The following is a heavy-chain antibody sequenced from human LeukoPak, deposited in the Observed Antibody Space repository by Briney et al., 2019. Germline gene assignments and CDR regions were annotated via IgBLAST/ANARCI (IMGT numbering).Heavy chain of an antibody. D-gene: IGHD6-13*01. V-gene: IGHV4-59*02. CDR2: INYRGSS. CDR1: GDSVRSYY. J-gene: IGHJ6*02. CDR3: VGDSRYGSGWFEGGLDF. Sequence: SETLTLTCTVSGDSVRSYYWSWIRQPPGQGLEWLGHINYRGSSNYNPSLQGRVTISIETSKNQFFLKVNAVAAAETAVYYCVGDSRYGSGWFEGGLDFWGQGTTVTVSS.